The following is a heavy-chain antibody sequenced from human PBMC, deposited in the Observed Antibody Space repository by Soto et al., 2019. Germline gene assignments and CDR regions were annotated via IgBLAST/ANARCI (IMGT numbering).Heavy chain of an antibody. J-gene: IGHJ4*02. D-gene: IGHD6-13*01. CDR1: GYSISSGYY. V-gene: IGHV4-38-2*01. CDR2: IYHSGST. Sequence: SETLSLTCAVSGYSISSGYYWGWIRQPPGKGLEWIGSIYHSGSTYYNPSLKSRVTISVDTSKNQFSLKLSSVTAADTAVYYCARVEASSSPDYWGQGTLVTVS. CDR3: ARVEASSSPDY.